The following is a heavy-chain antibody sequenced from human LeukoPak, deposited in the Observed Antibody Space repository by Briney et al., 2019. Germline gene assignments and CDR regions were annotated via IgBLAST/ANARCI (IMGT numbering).Heavy chain of an antibody. CDR1: GYSISSGYY. V-gene: IGHV4-38-2*01. CDR2: IYHSGST. CDR3: ARQDNYDFWSGYYQPGYFDY. Sequence: SETLSLTCAVSGYSISSGYYWGWIRQPPGKGLEWIGSIYHSGSTYYNPSLKSRVTISVDTSKNQFPLKLSSVTAADTAVYYCARQDNYDFWSGYYQPGYFDYWGQGTLVTVSS. J-gene: IGHJ4*02. D-gene: IGHD3-3*01.